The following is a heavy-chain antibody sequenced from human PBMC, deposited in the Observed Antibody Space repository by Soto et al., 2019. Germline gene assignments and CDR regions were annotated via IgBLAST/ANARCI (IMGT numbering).Heavy chain of an antibody. V-gene: IGHV4-59*01. CDR1: GVSISSYY. CDR2: IYYSGST. J-gene: IGHJ5*02. CDR3: ARASGLAEYNWFDP. D-gene: IGHD3-10*01. Sequence: SETLSLTCTVSGVSISSYYWSWVRQPPGKGLEWIGYIYYSGSTNYNPSLKSRVTISVDTSKNQFSLKLSSVTAADTAVYYCARASGLAEYNWFDPWGQGTLVTVSS.